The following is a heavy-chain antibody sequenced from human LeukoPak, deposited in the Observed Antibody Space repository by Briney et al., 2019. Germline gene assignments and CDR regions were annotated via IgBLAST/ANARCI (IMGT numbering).Heavy chain of an antibody. CDR1: GFTFDDYA. D-gene: IGHD2-21*01. CDR3: VRSYHPGGWFDP. Sequence: GGSLRLSCAASGFTFDDYAMHWVRQAPGKGLEWVSGISWNSGSIGYADSVKGRFTISRDNAKNSLYLQMNSLTAEDTAVHYCVRSYHPGGWFDPWGQGTLVTVSS. CDR2: ISWNSGSI. V-gene: IGHV3-9*01. J-gene: IGHJ5*02.